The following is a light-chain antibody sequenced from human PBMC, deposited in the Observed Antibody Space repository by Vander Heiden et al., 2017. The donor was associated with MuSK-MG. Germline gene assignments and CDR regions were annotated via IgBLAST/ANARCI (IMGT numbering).Light chain of an antibody. CDR2: LGS. CDR1: QSLLHSNGRNY. J-gene: IGKJ3*01. CDR3: RQALQTPFT. V-gene: IGKV2-28*01. Sequence: DIVMTQSPLSLPVTPGEPASISCRSSQSLLHSNGRNYLEWYVQKPGQSPQLLIYLGSSRASGVPDRFSGSGSGTDFTLKISRVEAEDVGVYYCRQALQTPFTFGHGTKVEIK.